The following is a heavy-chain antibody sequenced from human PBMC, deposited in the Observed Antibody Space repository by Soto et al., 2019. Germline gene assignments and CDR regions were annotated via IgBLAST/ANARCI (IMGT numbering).Heavy chain of an antibody. D-gene: IGHD6-13*01. V-gene: IGHV3-23*01. CDR1: GFTFSNYA. Sequence: GGSLRLSCEASGFTFSNYAMSWVRQAPGKGLEWVSGIGGSGRDTYYADSVKRRLTISRDNAKNTLFLQMNSLRAEDVASYYCAKERLEEVGTFFEFWGHGILVTVSS. CDR2: IGGSGRDT. CDR3: AKERLEEVGTFFEF. J-gene: IGHJ4*01.